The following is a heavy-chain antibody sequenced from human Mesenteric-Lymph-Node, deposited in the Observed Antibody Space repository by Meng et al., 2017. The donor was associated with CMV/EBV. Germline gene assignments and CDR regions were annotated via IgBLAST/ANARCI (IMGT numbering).Heavy chain of an antibody. CDR3: AKLIGTQDAFDI. CDR1: GFAFDTFS. D-gene: IGHD3-10*01. CDR2: IGWTGTDT. V-gene: IGHV3-43*01. Sequence: GGSLRLSCAASGFAFDTFSMHWVRQAPGKGLEWVSLIGWTGTDTYYADSVKGRFTISRDNARNTLYLQMNSLRAEDTAVYYCAKLIGTQDAFDIWGQGTMVTVSS. J-gene: IGHJ3*02.